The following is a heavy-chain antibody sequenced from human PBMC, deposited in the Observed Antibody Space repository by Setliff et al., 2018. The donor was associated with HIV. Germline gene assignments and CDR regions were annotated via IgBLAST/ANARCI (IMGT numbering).Heavy chain of an antibody. CDR2: IYYTGST. D-gene: IGHD3-10*01. CDR1: GGSISNYY. Sequence: SETLSLTCTVSGGSISNYYWNWIRQPPGKGLEWIGYIYYTGSTNYDPSIKSRVTISLDTSKDQFSLKLSSVTAADTAIYYCARGDNYYYTSGTFHNGLDCFDFWGQGTMVTVSS. J-gene: IGHJ3*01. V-gene: IGHV4-59*01. CDR3: ARGDNYYYTSGTFHNGLDCFDF.